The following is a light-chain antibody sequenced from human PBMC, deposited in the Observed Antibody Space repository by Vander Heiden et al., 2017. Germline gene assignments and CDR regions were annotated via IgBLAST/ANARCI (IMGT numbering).Light chain of an antibody. J-gene: IGLJ2*01. CDR2: GNT. CDR1: SSNIGAGYD. CDR3: QSYDSRLTGHVV. Sequence: QPVLTQPPPVSGAPGQMVTISCTGSSSNIGAGYDVHWYQQLPGAAPKLLINGNTNRPSGVPDRFSGSKSGTSASLAITGLQAEDEADYYCQSYDSRLTGHVVFGGGTKLTVL. V-gene: IGLV1-40*01.